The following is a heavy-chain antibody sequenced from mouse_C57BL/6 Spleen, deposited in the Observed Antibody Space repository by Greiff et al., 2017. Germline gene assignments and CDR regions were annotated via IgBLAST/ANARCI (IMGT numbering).Heavy chain of an antibody. CDR1: GYTFTDYY. CDR2: LFPGSGST. D-gene: IGHD1-1*01. J-gene: IGHJ2*01. Sequence: QVQLQQSGPELVKPGASVKISCKASGYTFTDYYINWVKQRPGQGLEWIGWLFPGSGSTYYNEKFKGKATLTVDKSSSTAYMLLSSLTSEDSAVYFCAREGNYYGSSWGDYWGQGTTLTVSS. V-gene: IGHV1-75*01. CDR3: AREGNYYGSSWGDY.